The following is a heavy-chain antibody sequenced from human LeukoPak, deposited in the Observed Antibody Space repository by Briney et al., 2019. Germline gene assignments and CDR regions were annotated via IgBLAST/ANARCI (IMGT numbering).Heavy chain of an antibody. CDR1: GFTFSSYE. CDR3: ARDPRGYSGYDHPRFGFDY. V-gene: IGHV3-48*03. D-gene: IGHD5-12*01. CDR2: ISSSCSTI. Sequence: EPGGSLRLSCAASGFTFSSYEMNWFRQAPGKGLEWVSYISSSCSTIYYADSVKVRFTIPRDNAKNSLYLQMNSLRAEDTAVYYCARDPRGYSGYDHPRFGFDYWGQGTLVTVSS. J-gene: IGHJ4*02.